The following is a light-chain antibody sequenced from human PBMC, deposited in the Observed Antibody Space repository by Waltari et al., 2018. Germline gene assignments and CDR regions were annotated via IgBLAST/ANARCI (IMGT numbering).Light chain of an antibody. V-gene: IGKV1-5*01. CDR1: QSISSG. J-gene: IGKJ1*01. CDR2: DAS. CDR3: QQYNSYST. Sequence: DIQMTQSPSTLSASVGDRVTITCRASQSISSGLAWYQQKPGKAPKVLIYDASSLESGVPSRFSGSGSGTEFTLTISSLQPDDFATYYCQQYNSYSTFGQGTKVEIK.